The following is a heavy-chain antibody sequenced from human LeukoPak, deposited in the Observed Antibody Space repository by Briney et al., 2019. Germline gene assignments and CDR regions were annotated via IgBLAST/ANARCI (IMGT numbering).Heavy chain of an antibody. CDR1: GFTFSSYA. CDR2: ISGSGGST. Sequence: GGSLRLSCAASGFTFSSYAMSWVRQAPGKGLEWVSAISGSGGSTYYADSVKGRFTISRDNSKNTLYLQMNSLRAEDTAVYYCAKHAGVLLWFGEFRPFDYWGQGTLVTVSS. J-gene: IGHJ4*02. V-gene: IGHV3-23*01. D-gene: IGHD3-10*01. CDR3: AKHAGVLLWFGEFRPFDY.